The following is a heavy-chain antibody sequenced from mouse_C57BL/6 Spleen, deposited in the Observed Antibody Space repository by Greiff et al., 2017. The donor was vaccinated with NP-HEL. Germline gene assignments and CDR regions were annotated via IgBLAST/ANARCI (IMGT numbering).Heavy chain of an antibody. CDR1: GYTFTDYY. V-gene: IGHV1-26*01. CDR2: INPNTGGT. J-gene: IGHJ2*01. D-gene: IGHD2-3*01. CDR3: ARSGWPLDY. Sequence: VQLQQSGPELVKPGASVKISCKASGYTFTDYYMNWVNQSHGKSLEWIGDINPNTGGTSYNQKFKGKATLTVDKSSSTAYMELRSLTSEDSAVYYCARSGWPLDYWGQGTTLTVSS.